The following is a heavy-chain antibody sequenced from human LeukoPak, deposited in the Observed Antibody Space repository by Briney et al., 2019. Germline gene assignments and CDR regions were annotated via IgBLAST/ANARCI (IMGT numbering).Heavy chain of an antibody. Sequence: GGCLRLSCAASGFTFSSYWMSWVRQAPGKGLEWVANIKQDGSAKYYVDSVKGRFTISRDNAKNSLYLQMGSLRAEDTAVYYCAKDWATIFTRAYFDYWGQGTLVTVSS. D-gene: IGHD3-3*01. CDR1: GFTFSSYW. CDR3: AKDWATIFTRAYFDY. V-gene: IGHV3-7*01. CDR2: IKQDGSAK. J-gene: IGHJ4*02.